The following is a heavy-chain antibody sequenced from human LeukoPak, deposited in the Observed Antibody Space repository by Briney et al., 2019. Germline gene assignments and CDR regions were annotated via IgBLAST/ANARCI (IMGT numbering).Heavy chain of an antibody. V-gene: IGHV3-21*01. D-gene: IGHD6-6*01. Sequence: GGSLRLSCAGSGFPFSGYSMNWARQTPGKGLEWVSSMSILSGITYYAESVKGRFTVSRDNAKNLLHLQMNSLRAEDTAIYYCAREFEYSTSGAGYWGQGTLVTVSS. CDR1: GFPFSGYS. CDR2: MSILSGIT. J-gene: IGHJ4*02. CDR3: AREFEYSTSGAGY.